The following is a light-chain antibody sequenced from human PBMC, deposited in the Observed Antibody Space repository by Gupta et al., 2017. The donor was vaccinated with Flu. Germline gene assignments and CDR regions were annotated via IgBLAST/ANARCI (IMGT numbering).Light chain of an antibody. CDR2: GVS. V-gene: IGKV3-20*01. CDR1: QSLISSS. CDR3: QQYATSPHT. J-gene: IGKJ2*01. Sequence: EIVLTQFPGTLSLSPGERATLSCRASQSLISSSSAWYQQKPGQAPRLLIYGVSIRASGIPDRFSGSGSGTDFTLTISRLEPEDFAVYYCQQYATSPHTFGQGTKLEIK.